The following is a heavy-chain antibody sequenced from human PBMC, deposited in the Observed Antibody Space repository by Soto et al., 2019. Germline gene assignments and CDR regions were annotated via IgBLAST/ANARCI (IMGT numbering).Heavy chain of an antibody. V-gene: IGHV4-39*01. CDR3: ARQRTTVVTQAYFDH. D-gene: IGHD2-21*02. J-gene: IGHJ4*02. CDR2: IYYSGRT. Sequence: SETVSLTCIVSGESISSSSYYWGWIRQPPGKGLEWIGSIYYSGRTYYNPSFKSRVTISIDTSKNQFSLKLSSVTATDTAVYYCARQRTTVVTQAYFDHWGQGALVTVSS. CDR1: GESISSSSYY.